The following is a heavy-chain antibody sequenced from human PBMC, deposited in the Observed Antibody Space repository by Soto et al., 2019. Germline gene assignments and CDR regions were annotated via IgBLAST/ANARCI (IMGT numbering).Heavy chain of an antibody. CDR2: IIPIFGHT. Sequence: GASVKVSCKASGGTFSSYAISWVRQAPGQGLEWMGGIIPIFGHTKYAMNLEDRVTISTDTSTSTAYMELRSLKSDDTAVYYCARERKWEPLPYWGQGTLVTVSS. J-gene: IGHJ4*02. CDR1: GGTFSSYA. D-gene: IGHD1-26*01. V-gene: IGHV1-69*05. CDR3: ARERKWEPLPY.